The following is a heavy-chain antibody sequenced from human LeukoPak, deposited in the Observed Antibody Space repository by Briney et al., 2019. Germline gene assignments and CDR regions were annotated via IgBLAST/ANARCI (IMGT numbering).Heavy chain of an antibody. D-gene: IGHD6-19*01. V-gene: IGHV3-64*01. Sequence: GGSLRLSCAASGFTFSSYGMSWVRQAPGKGLEYVSAISSNGGSTYYANSVKGRFTISRDNSKNTLYLQMGSLRAEDMAVYYCARAGYSSGWPSYYYYYMDVWGKGTTVTISS. CDR1: GFTFSSYG. CDR3: ARAGYSSGWPSYYYYYMDV. J-gene: IGHJ6*03. CDR2: ISSNGGST.